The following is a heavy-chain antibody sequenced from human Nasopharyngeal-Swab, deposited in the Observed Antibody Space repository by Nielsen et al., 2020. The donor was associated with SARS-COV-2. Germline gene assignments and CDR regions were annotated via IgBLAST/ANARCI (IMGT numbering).Heavy chain of an antibody. D-gene: IGHD3-22*01. Sequence: GESLKLSCAASGFTFSSYWMHWVRQAPGKGLVCVSRMNSDGSRTSYADSVQGRFTISRDNAKNTLYLQMNSLRAEDTAVYYCARGAAVVDKLLDYWGQGTLVTVSS. J-gene: IGHJ4*02. CDR2: MNSDGSRT. V-gene: IGHV3-74*01. CDR3: ARGAAVVDKLLDY. CDR1: GFTFSSYW.